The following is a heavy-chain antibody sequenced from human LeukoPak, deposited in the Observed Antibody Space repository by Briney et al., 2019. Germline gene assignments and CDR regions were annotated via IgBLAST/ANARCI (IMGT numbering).Heavy chain of an antibody. CDR1: GGSISSATYY. J-gene: IGHJ6*03. CDR3: ARVSWFPGTSYYYMDV. V-gene: IGHV4-61*02. Sequence: SETLSLTCTVSGGSISSATYYWNWIRQPAGKGLEWIGRIYTSGSTNYNPSLKSRVTISVDTSKNQFSLKLTSVTAADTAVYYCARVSWFPGTSYYYMDVWGKGTTVTVSS. D-gene: IGHD1-1*01. CDR2: IYTSGST.